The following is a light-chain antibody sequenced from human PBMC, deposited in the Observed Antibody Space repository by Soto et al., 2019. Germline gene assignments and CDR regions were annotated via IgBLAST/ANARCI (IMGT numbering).Light chain of an antibody. J-gene: IGKJ2*01. CDR2: WAS. CDR3: QQYYSTPYT. Sequence: DIVMTQSPDSLAVSLGERATINCKSSQSVLYSSNNKNYLAWYQQKPGQPPKLLIYWASTRESGVPDRFSGSGSGTDFTRTSSSRHAEDVAVYYCQQYYSTPYTFGQGTKVEIK. CDR1: QSVLYSSNNKNY. V-gene: IGKV4-1*01.